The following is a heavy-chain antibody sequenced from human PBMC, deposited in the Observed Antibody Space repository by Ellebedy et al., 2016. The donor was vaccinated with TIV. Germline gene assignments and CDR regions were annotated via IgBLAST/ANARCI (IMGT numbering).Heavy chain of an antibody. CDR2: IHYSGSA. J-gene: IGHJ6*03. CDR1: GDSISPYY. Sequence: MPGGSLRLSCTVSGDSISPYYWNLIRQPPGQELEWIGYIHYSGSANYNPSLKSRVTISVDTSKNQFSLNLSSVTAADTAMYYCARQHDPKYNNYMDVWGKGTTVTVSS. V-gene: IGHV4-59*08. CDR3: ARQHDPKYNNYMDV.